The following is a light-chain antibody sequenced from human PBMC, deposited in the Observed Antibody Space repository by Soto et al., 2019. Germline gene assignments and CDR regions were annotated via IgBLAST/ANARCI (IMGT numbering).Light chain of an antibody. J-gene: IGKJ1*01. CDR1: QTISSW. V-gene: IGKV1-5*03. CDR2: KAS. Sequence: DIQMTQSPSTLSGSVGDRFTITCPASQTISSWLAWYQQKPGKAPKLLIYKASTLKSGVPSRFSGSGSGTEFTLTISSLQPDDFATYYCQHYNSYSEAFGQGTKV. CDR3: QHYNSYSEA.